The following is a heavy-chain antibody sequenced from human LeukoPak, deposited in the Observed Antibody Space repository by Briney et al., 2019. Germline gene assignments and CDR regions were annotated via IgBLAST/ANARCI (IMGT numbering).Heavy chain of an antibody. D-gene: IGHD3-3*01. Sequence: SETLSLTCAVSGYSISSGYYWGWIRPPPGKGLEWIGIIYHSGSTYYNPSLKCRATISVDTSKNQFSLKLSSVTAADTAVYYCARHNRPATDDFWSGYYFRILSPFDYWGQGTLVTVSS. J-gene: IGHJ4*02. CDR1: GYSISSGYY. CDR2: IYHSGST. V-gene: IGHV4-38-2*01. CDR3: ARHNRPATDDFWSGYYFRILSPFDY.